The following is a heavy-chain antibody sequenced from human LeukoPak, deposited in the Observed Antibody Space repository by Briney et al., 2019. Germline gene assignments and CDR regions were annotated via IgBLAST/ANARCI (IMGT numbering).Heavy chain of an antibody. D-gene: IGHD3-10*01. V-gene: IGHV3-23*01. J-gene: IGHJ4*02. CDR1: GFTFSSYA. CDR2: VSGSGSRT. CDR3: AKDQGSGLGSYSWGYFDY. Sequence: GGSLRLSCAASGFTFSSYAMSWVRQAPGKGLEWVSTVSGSGSRTYYADSVKGRFTISRDAKNSLYVQMNSLRAEDTAVYYCAKDQGSGLGSYSWGYFDYWGQGTLVTVSS.